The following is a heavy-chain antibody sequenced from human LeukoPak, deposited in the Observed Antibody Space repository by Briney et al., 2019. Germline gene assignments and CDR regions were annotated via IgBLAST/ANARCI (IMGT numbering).Heavy chain of an antibody. Sequence: ASVKVSCKASGYTFTSYYMHWVRQAPGQGLEWMGIINPSGGSTNYAQKFQGRVTITADESTSTAYMELSSLRAEDTAVYYCARARDYDYGDLNDAFDIWGQGTMVTVSS. V-gene: IGHV1-46*01. CDR3: ARARDYDYGDLNDAFDI. CDR2: INPSGGST. J-gene: IGHJ3*02. D-gene: IGHD4-17*01. CDR1: GYTFTSYY.